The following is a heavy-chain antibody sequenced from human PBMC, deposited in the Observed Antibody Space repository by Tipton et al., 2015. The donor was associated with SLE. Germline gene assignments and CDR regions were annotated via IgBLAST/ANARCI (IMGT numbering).Heavy chain of an antibody. D-gene: IGHD6-19*01. V-gene: IGHV4-39*07. CDR3: AREGGNDLIPAISYSSGWYGSHGAFDI. Sequence: TLSLTCTVSGGSISSSRYYWGWIRQPPGKGLEWIGSIYHSGTAYYNPSLKSRVTISVDTSKNQISLKLSSVTAADTAVYYCAREGGNDLIPAISYSSGWYGSHGAFDIWGQGTMVTVSS. CDR1: GGSISSSRYY. CDR2: IYHSGTA. J-gene: IGHJ3*02.